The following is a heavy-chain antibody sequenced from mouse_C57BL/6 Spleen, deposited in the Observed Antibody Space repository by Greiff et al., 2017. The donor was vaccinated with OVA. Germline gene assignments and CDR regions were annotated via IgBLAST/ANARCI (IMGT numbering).Heavy chain of an antibody. V-gene: IGHV5-6*01. Sequence: EVMLVESGGDLVKPGGSLKLSCAASGFTFSSYGMSWVRQTPDKRLEWVATISSGGSYTYYPDSVKGRFTISRDNAKNTLYLQMSSLKSEDTAMYYCARHDDYDRMDYWGQGTSVTVSS. D-gene: IGHD2-4*01. J-gene: IGHJ4*01. CDR2: ISSGGSYT. CDR3: ARHDDYDRMDY. CDR1: GFTFSSYG.